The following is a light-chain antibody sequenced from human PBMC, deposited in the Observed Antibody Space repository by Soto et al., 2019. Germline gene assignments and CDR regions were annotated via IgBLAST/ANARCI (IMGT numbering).Light chain of an antibody. V-gene: IGLV1-44*01. Sequence: QSVLTQPPSASGTPGQRVTISCSGGSSNIGSNSVNWYQQLPGTAPNLLIYSNNQRPSGVPDRFSGSKSGTSASLAISGLRAEDEAGYYCAAWDDSLNAVVFGGGTKLTVL. CDR2: SNN. CDR1: SSNIGSNS. J-gene: IGLJ2*01. CDR3: AAWDDSLNAVV.